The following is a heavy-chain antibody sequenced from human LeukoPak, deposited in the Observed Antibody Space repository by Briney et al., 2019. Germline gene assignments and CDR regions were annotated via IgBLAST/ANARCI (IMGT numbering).Heavy chain of an antibody. Sequence: SETLSLTCTVSGGSISSYYWSWIRQPAGKGLERIGRIYTSGSTNYNPSLKSRVTMSVDTSKNQFSLKLSSVTAADTAVYYCARENDSSGYYLDYFDYWGQGTLVTVSS. D-gene: IGHD3-22*01. V-gene: IGHV4-4*07. CDR2: IYTSGST. CDR1: GGSISSYY. CDR3: ARENDSSGYYLDYFDY. J-gene: IGHJ4*02.